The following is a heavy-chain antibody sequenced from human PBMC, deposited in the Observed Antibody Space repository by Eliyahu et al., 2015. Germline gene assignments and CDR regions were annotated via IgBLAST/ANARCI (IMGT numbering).Heavy chain of an antibody. J-gene: IGHJ4*02. D-gene: IGHD2-2*01. CDR3: AKEWVDIVVVPAAWGYFDY. CDR1: GFTFRXXG. Sequence: QVQLVESGGGVVQPGRSLXLSCAASGFTFRXXGMHWVRQAPGKGLEWVAVISYDGSNKYYADSVKGRFTISRDNSKNTLYLQMNSLRAEDTAVYYCAKEWVDIVVVPAAWGYFDYWGQGTLVTVSS. CDR2: ISYDGSNK. V-gene: IGHV3-30*18.